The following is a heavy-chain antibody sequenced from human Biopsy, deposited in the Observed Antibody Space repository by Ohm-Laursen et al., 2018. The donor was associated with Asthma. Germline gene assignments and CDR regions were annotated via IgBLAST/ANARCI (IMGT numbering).Heavy chain of an antibody. V-gene: IGHV3-7*01. CDR2: IKHDGSEN. Sequence: SLRLSCAASGFTFGDYWMSWVRQVPGRGLEWVANIKHDGSENNHVDSLKGRFTISRGNAKNSLYLQMNSLRAEDTAVYYCARTFHFWSPYHAEHYQLWGQGTLVTVSS. J-gene: IGHJ1*01. CDR1: GFTFGDYW. D-gene: IGHD3-3*02. CDR3: ARTFHFWSPYHAEHYQL.